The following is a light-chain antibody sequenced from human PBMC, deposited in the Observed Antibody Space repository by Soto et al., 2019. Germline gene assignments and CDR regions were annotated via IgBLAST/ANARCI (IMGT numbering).Light chain of an antibody. Sequence: EIVLTQSPATLSVSPGERVTLSCRASHSVGSTLAWYQQKPGQGPRLLMYDTSTRATGVPARFSGSGSGTEFTLTISSLQSDESAVDFCQHYNNWPWTVGQGTKVDIK. J-gene: IGKJ1*01. CDR3: QHYNNWPWT. CDR2: DTS. CDR1: HSVGST. V-gene: IGKV3-15*01.